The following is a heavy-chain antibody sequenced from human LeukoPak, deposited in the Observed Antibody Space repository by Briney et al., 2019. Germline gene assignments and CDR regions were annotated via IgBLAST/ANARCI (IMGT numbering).Heavy chain of an antibody. CDR2: IDLSGST. CDR1: GGSITTGNYI. V-gene: IGHV4-61*02. CDR3: ARDYYDSSGYPNDAFDI. Sequence: SETLSLTCTVSGGSITTGNYIWSWLRQPAGKGLEWIGRIDLSGSTDYSPSLKTRVTISLDTSKNHFSLKLSSVTAADTAVYYCARDYYDSSGYPNDAFDIWGQGTMVTVSS. J-gene: IGHJ3*02. D-gene: IGHD3-22*01.